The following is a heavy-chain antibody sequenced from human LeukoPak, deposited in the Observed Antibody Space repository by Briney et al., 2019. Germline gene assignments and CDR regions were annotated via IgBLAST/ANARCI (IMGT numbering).Heavy chain of an antibody. Sequence: GGSLRLSCAATGFTFDDYTMHWVRQAPGKGLEWVSLISWDGGSTYYADSVKGRFTISRDNAKNSLYLQMNSLRAEDTAVYYCAREIPTQDWGQGTLVTVSS. CDR1: GFTFDDYT. J-gene: IGHJ4*02. CDR2: ISWDGGST. CDR3: AREIPTQD. D-gene: IGHD2-21*01. V-gene: IGHV3-43*01.